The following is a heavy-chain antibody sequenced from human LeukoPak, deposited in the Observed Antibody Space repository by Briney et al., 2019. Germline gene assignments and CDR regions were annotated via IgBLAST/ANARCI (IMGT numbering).Heavy chain of an antibody. D-gene: IGHD3-3*01. CDR3: ASFGMETHDAFDI. Sequence: ASVKVSCKASGYTFTGYYMHWVRQAPGQGLEWMGRINPNSGGTNYAQKFQGSVTMTRDTSISTAYMELSRLRSDDTAVYYCASFGMETHDAFDIWGQGTMVTVSS. CDR2: INPNSGGT. CDR1: GYTFTGYY. V-gene: IGHV1-2*06. J-gene: IGHJ3*02.